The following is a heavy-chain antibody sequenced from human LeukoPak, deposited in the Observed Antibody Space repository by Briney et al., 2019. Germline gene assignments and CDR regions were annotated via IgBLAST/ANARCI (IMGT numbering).Heavy chain of an antibody. CDR3: ARFQKWGRAYYFDF. V-gene: IGHV4-38-2*02. Sequence: SETLSLTCTVSGYSISSGYYWGWIRQPPGKGLERIGYIYYSGSTNYNPSLKSRVTISLDTSKNQFSLRLSSVTAADTAVYYCARFQKWGRAYYFDFWGQGTLVTVSS. CDR2: IYYSGST. J-gene: IGHJ4*02. D-gene: IGHD3-16*01. CDR1: GYSISSGYY.